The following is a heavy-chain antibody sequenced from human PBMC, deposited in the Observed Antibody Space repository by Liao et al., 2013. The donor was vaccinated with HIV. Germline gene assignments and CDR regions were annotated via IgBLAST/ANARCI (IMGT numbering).Heavy chain of an antibody. CDR2: IYTSGST. Sequence: QVQLQESGPGLVKPSETLSLTCTVSGGSISSYYWSWIRQPAGKGLEWIGRIYTSGSTNYNPSLKSRVTISVDTSKNQFSLKLSSVTAADTAVYYCARDCGPYWWWPCPKVGRAFDYWGQGTWSTVSS. CDR3: ARDCGPYWWWPCPKVGRAFDY. CDR1: GGSISSYY. J-gene: IGHJ4*02. D-gene: IGHD2-21*01. V-gene: IGHV4-4*07.